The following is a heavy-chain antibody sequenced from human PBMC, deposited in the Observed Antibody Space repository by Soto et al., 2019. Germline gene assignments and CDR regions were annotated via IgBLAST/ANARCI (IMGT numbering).Heavy chain of an antibody. V-gene: IGHV3-64D*06. CDR2: ISSNGGST. J-gene: IGHJ4*02. Sequence: GWSLRLSCSSSVFTFSSYAMHWVRQAPGKGLEYVSAISSNGGSTYYADSVKGRFTISRDNSKNTLYLQMSSLRAEDTAVYYCVKDLTSIAARPLPYWGQGTLVTVSS. D-gene: IGHD6-6*01. CDR1: VFTFSSYA. CDR3: VKDLTSIAARPLPY.